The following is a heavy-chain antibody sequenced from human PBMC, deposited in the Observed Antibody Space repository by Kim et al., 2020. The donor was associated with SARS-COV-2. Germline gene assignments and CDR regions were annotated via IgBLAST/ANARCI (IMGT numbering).Heavy chain of an antibody. V-gene: IGHV3-64D*09. Sequence: GGSLRLSCSASGFTFSSYAMHWVRQAPGKGLEYVSAISSNGGSTYYADSVKGRFTISRDNSKNTLYLQMSSLRAEDTAVYYCVKDQYGSGSYLVPGEAFDIWGQGTMVTVSS. CDR3: VKDQYGSGSYLVPGEAFDI. CDR1: GFTFSSYA. CDR2: ISSNGGST. J-gene: IGHJ3*02. D-gene: IGHD3-10*01.